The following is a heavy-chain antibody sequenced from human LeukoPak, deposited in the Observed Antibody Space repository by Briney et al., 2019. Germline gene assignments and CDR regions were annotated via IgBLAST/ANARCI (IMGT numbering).Heavy chain of an antibody. CDR2: TSAYNGNT. J-gene: IGHJ6*02. Sequence: GASVKVSCKASGYTFTSYGISWVRQAPGQGLEWVGWTSAYNGNTNYAQKLQGRVTMTRNTSISTAYMELSSLRSEDAAVYYCARAGGLPFLWFGEPPRGMDVWGQGTTVTVSS. D-gene: IGHD3-10*01. CDR3: ARAGGLPFLWFGEPPRGMDV. CDR1: GYTFTSYG. V-gene: IGHV1-18*01.